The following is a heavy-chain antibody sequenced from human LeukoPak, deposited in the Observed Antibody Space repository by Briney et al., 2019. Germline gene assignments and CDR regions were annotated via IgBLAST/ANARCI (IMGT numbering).Heavy chain of an antibody. Sequence: GASVKVSCKASGGTFSSYAISWVRQAPGQGLEWMGGIIPIFGTANYAQKFQGRVTITADESTSTAYMELSSLRSEDTAVYFCARDGDGSGSYRGYWGQGTLVTVSS. CDR2: IIPIFGTA. J-gene: IGHJ4*02. CDR1: GGTFSSYA. V-gene: IGHV1-69*13. CDR3: ARDGDGSGSYRGY. D-gene: IGHD3-10*01.